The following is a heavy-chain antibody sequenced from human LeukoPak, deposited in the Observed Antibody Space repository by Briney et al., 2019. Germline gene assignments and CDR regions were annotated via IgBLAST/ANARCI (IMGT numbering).Heavy chain of an antibody. D-gene: IGHD2-15*01. J-gene: IGHJ4*02. Sequence: SETLSLTCTVSGGSISSGGYYWSWIRQHPGKGLEWIGYIYYSGSTYYNPSLKSRVTTSVDTSKNQSSLKLSSVTAADTAVYYCARAAYCSGGSCLDYWGQGTLVTVSS. V-gene: IGHV4-31*03. CDR3: ARAAYCSGGSCLDY. CDR1: GGSISSGGYY. CDR2: IYYSGST.